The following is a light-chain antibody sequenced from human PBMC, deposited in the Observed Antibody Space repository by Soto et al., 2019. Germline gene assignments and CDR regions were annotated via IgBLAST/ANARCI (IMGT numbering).Light chain of an antibody. Sequence: EIVLTQSPATLSLSPGERATLSCRASQSVSSYLAWYQQKPGQAPRLLIYDASNRATGIPARFSGSGSGTDFTLTISSLEPEDFAVYYCQQRSKWCTFGQGTRLEIK. CDR1: QSVSSY. CDR2: DAS. CDR3: QQRSKWCT. V-gene: IGKV3-11*01. J-gene: IGKJ5*01.